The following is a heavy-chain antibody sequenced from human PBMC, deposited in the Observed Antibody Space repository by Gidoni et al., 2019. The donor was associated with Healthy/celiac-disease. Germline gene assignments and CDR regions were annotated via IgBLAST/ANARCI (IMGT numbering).Heavy chain of an antibody. V-gene: IGHV3-66*01. CDR2: IYSGGST. CDR3: ARDPSLANYEGTPWSPHSSNDY. D-gene: IGHD1-7*01. Sequence: EVQLVESGGGLVQPGGSLRLACAASGFTVSSNYMSGVRQAPGKGLEWVSVIYSGGSTYYADSVKGRFTISRDNSKNTLYLQMNSLRAEDTAVYYCARDPSLANYEGTPWSPHSSNDYWGQGTLVTVSS. CDR1: GFTVSSNY. J-gene: IGHJ4*02.